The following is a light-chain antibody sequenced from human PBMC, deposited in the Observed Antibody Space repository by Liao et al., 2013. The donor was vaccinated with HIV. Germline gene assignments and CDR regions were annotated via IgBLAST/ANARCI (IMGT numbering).Light chain of an antibody. J-gene: IGLJ3*02. CDR1: NIGSKS. CDR2: NDG. CDR3: QVWDSSSDHWV. V-gene: IGLV3-21*01. Sequence: SYVLTQPPSVSVAPGKTARITCGGNNIGSKSVHWYQQKPGQAPVLAIYNDGDRPSGIPERFSGSNSGNTATLTISRVEAGDEADYYCQVWDSSSDHWVFGGGTKLTVL.